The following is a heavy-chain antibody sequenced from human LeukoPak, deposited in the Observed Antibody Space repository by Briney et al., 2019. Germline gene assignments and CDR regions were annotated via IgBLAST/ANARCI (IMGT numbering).Heavy chain of an antibody. Sequence: PGGSLRLSCAASGFSFSGYGMHWVRQAPGKGLEYVSAISSNGGSTYYADSVKGRFTISRDNSKNTLYLQMSSLRAEDTAVYYCVKDRSLYDYETVSDYWGQGTLVTVSS. CDR1: GFSFSGYG. D-gene: IGHD5/OR15-5a*01. CDR2: ISSNGGST. V-gene: IGHV3-64D*06. CDR3: VKDRSLYDYETVSDY. J-gene: IGHJ4*02.